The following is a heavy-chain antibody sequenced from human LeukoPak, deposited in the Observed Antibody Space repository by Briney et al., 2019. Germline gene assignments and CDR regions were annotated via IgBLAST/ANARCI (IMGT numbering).Heavy chain of an antibody. V-gene: IGHV3-21*01. D-gene: IGHD3-16*01. Sequence: GGSLRLSCAASGFTFSSYSMNWVRQAPGKGLEWVSPISSSSSYIYYADSVKGRFTISRDNAKNSLYLQMNSLRAEDTAVYYCAPTPPHLRLGEPYQIDYWGQGTLVTVSS. J-gene: IGHJ4*02. CDR3: APTPPHLRLGEPYQIDY. CDR2: ISSSSSYI. CDR1: GFTFSSYS.